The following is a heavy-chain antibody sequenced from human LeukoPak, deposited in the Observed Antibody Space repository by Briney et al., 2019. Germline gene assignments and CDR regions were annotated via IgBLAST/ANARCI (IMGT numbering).Heavy chain of an antibody. CDR2: IDHSGST. V-gene: IGHV4-34*01. D-gene: IGHD3-10*01. CDR3: ARRMVRGATRGAFDI. CDR1: GGSFSGYY. J-gene: IGHJ3*02. Sequence: SETLSLTCAVYGGSFSGYYWSWIRQPPGKGLEWIGEIDHSGSTNYNPSLKSRVTISVDTSKNQFSLKLSSVTAADTAVYYCARRMVRGATRGAFDIWGQGTMVTVSS.